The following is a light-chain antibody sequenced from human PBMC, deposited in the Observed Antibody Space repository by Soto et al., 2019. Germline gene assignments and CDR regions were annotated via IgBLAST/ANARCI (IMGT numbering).Light chain of an antibody. CDR1: NIGGYS. J-gene: IGLJ2*01. CDR3: QVWDSGSDHVI. Sequence: SYELTQPPSVSVAPGNTARITCGGNNIGGYSVHWYQQKPGQAPVLVIYYESDRPSGIPERFSGSNSGNIATLTISRVEAGDEADYYCQVWDSGSDHVIFGGGTKLTVL. V-gene: IGLV3-21*04. CDR2: YES.